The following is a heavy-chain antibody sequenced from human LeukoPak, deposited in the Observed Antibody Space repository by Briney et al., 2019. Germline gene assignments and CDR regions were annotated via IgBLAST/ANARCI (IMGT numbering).Heavy chain of an antibody. CDR1: GYTFTSYY. V-gene: IGHV1-46*01. Sequence: GASVKVSCKASGYTFTSYYMHWVRQAPGQGLEWMGIINPSGGSTSYAQKFRGRVTMTRDTSTSTVYMELSSLRSEDTAVYYCARDPSLGDFWSGLDPYYFDYWGQGTLVTVSS. D-gene: IGHD3-3*01. CDR2: INPSGGST. CDR3: ARDPSLGDFWSGLDPYYFDY. J-gene: IGHJ4*02.